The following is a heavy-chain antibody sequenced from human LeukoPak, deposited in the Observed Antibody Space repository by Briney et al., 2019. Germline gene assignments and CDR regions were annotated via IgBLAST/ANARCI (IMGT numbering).Heavy chain of an antibody. CDR3: AASYSITWYCNFDN. V-gene: IGHV4-39*02. Sequence: SETLFFSCTVSGGSISCTISFWSWIRQPPGKGLEWIATIYYSGSTYFSPSLKSRVTISVDTSKNHFSLNLSSVTAAETSIYYCAASYSITWYCNFDNWGQGTMVTVSS. J-gene: IGHJ3*02. CDR2: IYYSGST. CDR1: GGSISCTISF. D-gene: IGHD6-13*01.